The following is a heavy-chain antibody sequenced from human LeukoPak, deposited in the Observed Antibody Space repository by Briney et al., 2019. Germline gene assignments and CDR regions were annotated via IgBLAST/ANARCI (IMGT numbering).Heavy chain of an antibody. CDR3: AKDPYGYNSSYFDY. D-gene: IGHD5-24*01. J-gene: IGHJ4*02. CDR2: ISSSGGST. Sequence: AGGSLRLSCAASGFTFSSYAMSWVRQAPGKGLEWVSAISSSGGSTYYADSVKGRFTISRDNSKNTLYLQMNSLRVEDTAVYYCAKDPYGYNSSYFDYWGQGTLGTVSS. CDR1: GFTFSSYA. V-gene: IGHV3-23*01.